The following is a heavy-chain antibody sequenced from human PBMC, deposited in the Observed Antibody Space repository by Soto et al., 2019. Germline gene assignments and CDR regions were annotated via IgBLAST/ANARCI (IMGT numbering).Heavy chain of an antibody. J-gene: IGHJ6*02. Sequence: HPGGSLRLSCAASGFTFSSYAMSWVRQAPGKGLEWVSAISGSGGSTYYADSVKGRFTISRDNSKNTLYLQMNSLRAEDTAVYYCAKDYYGSGSYYKGYGMDVWGQGTTVTVS. CDR3: AKDYYGSGSYYKGYGMDV. CDR1: GFTFSSYA. V-gene: IGHV3-23*01. CDR2: ISGSGGST. D-gene: IGHD3-10*01.